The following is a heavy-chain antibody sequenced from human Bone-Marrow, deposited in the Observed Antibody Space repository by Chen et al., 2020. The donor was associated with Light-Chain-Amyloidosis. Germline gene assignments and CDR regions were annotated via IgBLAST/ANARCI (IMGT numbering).Heavy chain of an antibody. CDR1: GGPISSSSYY. CDR3: ARGRGGGWGSYYD. D-gene: IGHD1-26*01. J-gene: IGHJ4*02. Sequence: QLQLQESGPGLVKPSETLSLTCTVSGGPISSSSYYWGWIRQPPGKGLEWIGSIYYSGSTYYNPALKSRLTISVDTSKKQLSLKLSAVTAADTAVYYCARGRGGGWGSYYDWGQGTLVTVSS. CDR2: IYYSGST. V-gene: IGHV4-39*07.